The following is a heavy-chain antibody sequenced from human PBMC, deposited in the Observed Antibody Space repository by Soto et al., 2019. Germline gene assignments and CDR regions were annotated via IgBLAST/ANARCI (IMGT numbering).Heavy chain of an antibody. V-gene: IGHV5-10-1*01. CDR1: GYSFAGYW. CDR2: IDPSDSQT. J-gene: IGHJ4*02. D-gene: IGHD3-22*01. CDR3: ARHIYDSDTGPNSQYYFDY. Sequence: GESLKISCKGSGYSFAGYWITWVRQKPGKGLEWMGRIDPSDSQTYYSPSFRGHVTISVTKSITTVFLQWSSLRASDTAMYYCARHIYDSDTGPNSQYYFDYWGQGTPVTVS.